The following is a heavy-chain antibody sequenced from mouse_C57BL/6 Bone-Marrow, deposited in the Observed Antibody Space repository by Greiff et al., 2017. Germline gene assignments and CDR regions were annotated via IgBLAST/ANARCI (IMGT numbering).Heavy chain of an antibody. J-gene: IGHJ2*01. Sequence: QVQLQQPGAELVMPGASVKLSCKASGYTFTSYWMHWVKQRPGQGLEWIGEIDPSDSYTNYNQKFKGKSTLTVDKSSSTAYMQLSSLTSEDSAVYYCARDYEYERGNYFDYGGQRTTRTVSS. CDR2: IDPSDSYT. CDR3: ARDYEYERGNYFDY. V-gene: IGHV1-69*01. D-gene: IGHD2-4*01. CDR1: GYTFTSYW.